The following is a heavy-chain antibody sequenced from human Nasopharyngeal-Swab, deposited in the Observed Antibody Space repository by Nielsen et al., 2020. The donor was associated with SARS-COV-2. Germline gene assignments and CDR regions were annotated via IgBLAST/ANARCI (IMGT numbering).Heavy chain of an antibody. J-gene: IGHJ6*02. Sequence: GGSLRLSCAASGFTFSSYEMNWVRQAPGKGLEWVSYISSSGSTIYYADSVKGRFTISRDNAKNSLYLQMNSLRAEDTAVYYCARENCGGDCYSPGYYYYGMDVWGQGTTVTVSS. CDR3: ARENCGGDCYSPGYYYYGMDV. CDR2: ISSSGSTI. V-gene: IGHV3-48*03. D-gene: IGHD2-21*01. CDR1: GFTFSSYE.